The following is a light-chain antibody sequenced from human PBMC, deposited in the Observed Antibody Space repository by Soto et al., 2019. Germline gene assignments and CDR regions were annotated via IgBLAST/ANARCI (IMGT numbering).Light chain of an antibody. V-gene: IGLV2-8*01. Sequence: QSALTQPPSASGSPGQSVTISCTGTSSDVGSYNYVSWYQQHPGEAPKLMIYEVIKRPSGVPDRFSGSKSGNTASLTVSGLQAEDEADYYCSSYGGSNNYVLFGGGTKLTVL. J-gene: IGLJ2*01. CDR3: SSYGGSNNYVL. CDR2: EVI. CDR1: SSDVGSYNY.